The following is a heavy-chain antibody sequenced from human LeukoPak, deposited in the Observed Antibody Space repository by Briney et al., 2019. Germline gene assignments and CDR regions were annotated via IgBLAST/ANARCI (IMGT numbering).Heavy chain of an antibody. CDR2: ISAYNGNT. V-gene: IGHV1-18*01. Sequence: GASVKVSCKASGYTFTSYGISWVRQAPGQGLEWMGWISAYNGNTNYAQKLQGRVTMTTDTSTSTAYMELRSLRSDETAVYYCARDWDIVAYYYYGMDVWGQGTTVTVSS. CDR3: ARDWDIVAYYYYGMDV. J-gene: IGHJ6*02. D-gene: IGHD5-12*01. CDR1: GYTFTSYG.